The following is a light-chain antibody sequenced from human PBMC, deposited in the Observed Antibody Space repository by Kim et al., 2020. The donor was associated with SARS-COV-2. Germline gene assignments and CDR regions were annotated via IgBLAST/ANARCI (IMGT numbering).Light chain of an antibody. J-gene: IGKJ2*03. CDR3: QQYDNVPYS. V-gene: IGKV1-33*01. CDR2: DAS. CDR1: RDISNY. Sequence: SASVGDRVTITCQASRDISNYLNWYQQKPGEAPNLLIHDASKLETGVPSRFSGSGSGTEFTLTITGLRPEDFATYYCQQYDNVPYSFGQGTKLEI.